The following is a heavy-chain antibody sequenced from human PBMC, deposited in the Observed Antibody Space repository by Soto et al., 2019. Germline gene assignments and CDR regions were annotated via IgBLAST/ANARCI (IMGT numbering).Heavy chain of an antibody. CDR3: ARAFGGVIDYYYYMDV. J-gene: IGHJ6*03. CDR2: IYYSGST. Sequence: SETLSLTCTVSGGSISSYYWSWIRQPPGKGLEWIGYIYYSGSTNYNPSLKSRVTISVDTSKNQFSLKLSSVTAADTAVYYCARAFGGVIDYYYYMDVWGKGTTVTVSS. V-gene: IGHV4-59*01. CDR1: GGSISSYY. D-gene: IGHD3-16*02.